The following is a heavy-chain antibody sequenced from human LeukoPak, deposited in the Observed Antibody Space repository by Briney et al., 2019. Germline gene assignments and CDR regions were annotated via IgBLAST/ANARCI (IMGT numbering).Heavy chain of an antibody. CDR2: IYYSGST. V-gene: IGHV4-39*01. D-gene: IGHD3-22*01. J-gene: IGHJ4*02. Sequence: SETLSLTCTVSGGSISTYFWSWIRQPPGKGLEWIGSIYYSGSTYYNPSLKSRVTISVDTSKNQFSLKLSSVTAADTAVYYCARQGGDSSGYYFAYWGQGTLVTVSS. CDR3: ARQGGDSSGYYFAY. CDR1: GGSISTYF.